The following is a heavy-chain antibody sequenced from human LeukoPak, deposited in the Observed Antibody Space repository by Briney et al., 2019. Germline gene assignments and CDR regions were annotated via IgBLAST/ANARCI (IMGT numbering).Heavy chain of an antibody. CDR1: GGSISSGGYY. J-gene: IGHJ3*02. D-gene: IGHD3-22*01. V-gene: IGHV4-61*08. CDR2: IYYSGST. CDR3: ARVRSYYYDSSGYDAFDI. Sequence: SKTLSLTCTVSGGSISSGGYYWSWIRQRPGKGLEWIGYIYYSGSTNYNPSLKSRVTISVDTSKNQFSLKLSSVTAADTAVYYCARVRSYYYDSSGYDAFDIWGQGTMVTVSS.